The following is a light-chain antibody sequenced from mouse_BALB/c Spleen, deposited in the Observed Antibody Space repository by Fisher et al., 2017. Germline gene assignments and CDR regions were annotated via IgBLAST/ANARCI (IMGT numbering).Light chain of an antibody. V-gene: IGKV4-79*01. CDR3: QQWSSYPWT. CDR1: SSVSSSY. Sequence: IVMTQTPALMSASPGEKVTMTCTASSSVSSSYLHWYQQKPGSSPKLWIYSISNLASGVPARFSGSRSGTSYSLTISRMEAEDAATYYCQQWSSYPWTFGGGTKLEIK. J-gene: IGKJ1*01. CDR2: SIS.